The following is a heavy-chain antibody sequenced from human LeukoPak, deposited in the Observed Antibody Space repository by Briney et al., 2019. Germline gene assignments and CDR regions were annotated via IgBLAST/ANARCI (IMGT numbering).Heavy chain of an antibody. CDR1: GGSISSYY. D-gene: IGHD1-26*01. Sequence: MPSETLSLTCTVSGGSISSYYWSWIRQPPGKGLEWIGYIYYSGSTNYNPSLKSRVTMSVDTSKNQFSLKLSSVTAADTAVYYCARDRPEGVGSYPNPFDYWGQGTLVTVSS. CDR2: IYYSGST. CDR3: ARDRPEGVGSYPNPFDY. J-gene: IGHJ4*02. V-gene: IGHV4-59*12.